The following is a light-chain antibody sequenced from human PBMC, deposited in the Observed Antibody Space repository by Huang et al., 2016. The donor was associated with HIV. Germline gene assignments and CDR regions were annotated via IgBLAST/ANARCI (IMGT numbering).Light chain of an antibody. J-gene: IGKJ4*01. CDR1: QSVSNY. V-gene: IGKV3-15*01. CDR2: DAS. Sequence: EIVMTQSPVTLSVSPGERATLSCRASQSVSNYLAWYQQKPGQAPRLLIYDASTGATGIPARFSGSGSGTEFTLTISSLQSEDSAVYYCQQYNDWPLTFGGGTKVEIK. CDR3: QQYNDWPLT.